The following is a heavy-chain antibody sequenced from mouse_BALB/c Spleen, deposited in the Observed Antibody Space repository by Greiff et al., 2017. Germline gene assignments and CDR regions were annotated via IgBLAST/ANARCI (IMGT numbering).Heavy chain of an antibody. CDR1: GFTFNTYA. CDR2: IRSKSNNYAT. CDR3: VRRGYGPWFAY. D-gene: IGHD1-1*02. J-gene: IGHJ3*01. Sequence: EVKLVESGGGLVQPKGSLKLSCAASGFTFNTYAMNWVRQAPGKGLEWVARIRSKSNNYATYYADSVKDRFTISRDDSQSMLYLQMNNLKTEDTAMYYCVRRGYGPWFAYWGQGTLVTVSA. V-gene: IGHV10-1*02.